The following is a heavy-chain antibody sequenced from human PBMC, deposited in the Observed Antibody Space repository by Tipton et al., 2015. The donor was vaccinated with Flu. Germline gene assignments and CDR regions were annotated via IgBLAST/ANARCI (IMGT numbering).Heavy chain of an antibody. V-gene: IGHV3-11*01. CDR2: ISSSGFPI. CDR3: ARDKTNVLRYFEAGMDV. Sequence: SLRLSCAASGFTVSDYYMSWIRQAPGKGLEWVSLISSSGFPIYYADSVKGRFSISRDSDDNSLYLQMNSLRAEDTAVYFCARDKTNVLRYFEAGMDVWGQGTTVTVSS. J-gene: IGHJ6*02. D-gene: IGHD3-9*01. CDR1: GFTVSDYY.